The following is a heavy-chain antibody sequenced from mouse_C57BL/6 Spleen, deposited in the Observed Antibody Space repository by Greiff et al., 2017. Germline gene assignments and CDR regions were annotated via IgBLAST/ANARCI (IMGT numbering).Heavy chain of an antibody. CDR2: ISYDGSN. D-gene: IGHD1-1*01. V-gene: IGHV3-6*01. Sequence: EVQLQQSGPGLVKPSQSLSLTCSVTGYSITSGYYWNWIRQFPGNKLEWMGYISYDGSNNYNPSLKNRISITRDTSKNQFFLKLNSVTTEDTATYYCARRDYYGSSYEEDAMDYWGQGTSVTVSS. CDR3: ARRDYYGSSYEEDAMDY. CDR1: GYSITSGYY. J-gene: IGHJ4*01.